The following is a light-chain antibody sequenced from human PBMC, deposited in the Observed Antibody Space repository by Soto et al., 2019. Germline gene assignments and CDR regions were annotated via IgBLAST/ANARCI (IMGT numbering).Light chain of an antibody. V-gene: IGLV1-40*01. CDR2: GNT. Sequence: QSVLTQPPSVSVAPGQRVTISCTGCSSNIGAGYDVHWYQQLPGRAPKLLIYGNTNRPSGVPDRFSGSKSGTSASLAITGLQAEDEADYYCLSFDSSLSVVFGGGTKVTVL. CDR3: LSFDSSLSVV. J-gene: IGLJ2*01. CDR1: SSNIGAGYD.